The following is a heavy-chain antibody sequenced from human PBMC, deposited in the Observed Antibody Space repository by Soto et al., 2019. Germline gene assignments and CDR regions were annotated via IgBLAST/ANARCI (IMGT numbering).Heavy chain of an antibody. CDR3: AGQYYYDSSGYYNLHCYYYYCMDV. V-gene: IGHV5-10-1*01. CDR1: GYSFTSYW. CDR2: IDPSDSYT. Sequence: GEALKISCKGSGYSFTSYWISWVRQMPGKGLEWMGRIDPSDSYTNYSPSFQGHVTISAKKSISTASLQWSSLKASDTAMYYCAGQYYYDSSGYYNLHCYYYYCMDVWGQGTTVTVSS. J-gene: IGHJ6*02. D-gene: IGHD3-22*01.